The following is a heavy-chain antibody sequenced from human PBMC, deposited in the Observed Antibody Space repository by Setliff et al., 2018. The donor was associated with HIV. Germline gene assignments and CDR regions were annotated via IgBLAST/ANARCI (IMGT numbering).Heavy chain of an antibody. J-gene: IGHJ3*02. CDR1: GYTFTSYG. V-gene: IGHV1-18*01. Sequence: ASVKVSCKASGYTFTSYGISWVRQAPGQGLEWMGWISAYNGNTNYAQKLQGRVTMTTDTSTSTAYMELRSLRPDDTAVYYCASWVGYCSGGSCPLEDNAFDIWGQGTMVTVSS. CDR3: ASWVGYCSGGSCPLEDNAFDI. D-gene: IGHD2-15*01. CDR2: ISAYNGNT.